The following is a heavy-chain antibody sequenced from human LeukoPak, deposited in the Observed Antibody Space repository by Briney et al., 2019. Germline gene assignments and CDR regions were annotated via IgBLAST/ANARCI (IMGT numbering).Heavy chain of an antibody. CDR1: GGSFSGYY. CDR3: ARRYSSGWYYFDY. D-gene: IGHD6-19*01. V-gene: IGHV4-34*01. Sequence: PSETLSLTCAVYGGSFSGYYWNWIRQPPGKGLEWIGEINHSGSTNYNPSLKSRVTISVDTSKNQFSLKLSSVTAADTAVYYCARRYSSGWYYFDYWGQGTLVTVSS. J-gene: IGHJ4*02. CDR2: INHSGST.